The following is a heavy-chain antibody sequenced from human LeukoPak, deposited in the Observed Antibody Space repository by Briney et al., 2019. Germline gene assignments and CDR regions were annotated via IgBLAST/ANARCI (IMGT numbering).Heavy chain of an antibody. D-gene: IGHD3-16*01. CDR1: GFTFGDYA. CDR3: ARDAVWGSYTDY. V-gene: IGHV3-7*01. CDR2: IKQDGSEK. Sequence: PGGSLRLSCTASGFTFGDYAMSWVRQAPGKGLEWVANIKQDGSEKYYVDSVKGRFTISRDNAKNSLYLQMNSLRAEDTAVYYCARDAVWGSYTDYWGQGTLVTVSS. J-gene: IGHJ4*02.